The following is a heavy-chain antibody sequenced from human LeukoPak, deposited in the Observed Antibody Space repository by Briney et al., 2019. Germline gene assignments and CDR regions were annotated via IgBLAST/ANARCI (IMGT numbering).Heavy chain of an antibody. Sequence: PQTLSLTCTVSGGSISSGAYYWSWIRQPPGKCLEWIRYIYYRGTTYYNPSLKSRVTIAVDTSKNQFSLKLSSVTAADTAVYYCARQGPPTIAVNYYYNYGMDVWGQGTTVTVSS. CDR1: GGSISSGAYY. J-gene: IGHJ6*02. D-gene: IGHD6-19*01. CDR3: ARQGPPTIAVNYYYNYGMDV. V-gene: IGHV4-30-4*01. CDR2: IYYRGTT.